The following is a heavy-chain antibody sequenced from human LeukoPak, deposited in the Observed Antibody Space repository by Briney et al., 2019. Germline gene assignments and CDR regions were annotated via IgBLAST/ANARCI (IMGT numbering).Heavy chain of an antibody. CDR1: GGSISSSSYY. J-gene: IGHJ3*02. D-gene: IGHD3-10*01. CDR2: IYYSGST. V-gene: IGHV4-61*05. Sequence: SETLSLTCTVSGGSISSSSYYWGWIRQPPGKGLEWIGYIYYSGSTNYNPSLKSRVTISVDTSKNQFSLKLSSVTAADTAVYYCARAGEGLVRGYQGDHDAFDIWGQGTMVTVSS. CDR3: ARAGEGLVRGYQGDHDAFDI.